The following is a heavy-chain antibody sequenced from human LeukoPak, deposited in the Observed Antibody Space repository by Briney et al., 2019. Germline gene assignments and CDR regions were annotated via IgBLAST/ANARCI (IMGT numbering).Heavy chain of an antibody. V-gene: IGHV1-8*01. Sequence: ASVKVSCKASGYTFTSYDINWGRQATGQGLEWMGWMNPNSGNTGYAQKFQGRVTMTRNTSISTAYMELRSLRSEDAAVYYCARAPAYSSSPSFDYWGQGTLVTVSS. J-gene: IGHJ4*02. CDR3: ARAPAYSSSPSFDY. D-gene: IGHD6-6*01. CDR1: GYTFTSYD. CDR2: MNPNSGNT.